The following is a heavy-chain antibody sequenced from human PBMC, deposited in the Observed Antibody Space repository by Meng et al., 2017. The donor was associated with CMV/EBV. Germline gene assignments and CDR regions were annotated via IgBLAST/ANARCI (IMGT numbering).Heavy chain of an antibody. J-gene: IGHJ6*02. V-gene: IGHV3-7*01. Sequence: GESLKISCAASGFTFSSYWMSWVRQAPGKGLEWVANIKQDGSEKYYVDSVKGRFTISRDNAKNSLYLQMNSLRAEDTAVYYCARDYHDWLPDYYYGMDVWGQGTTVTVS. CDR1: GFTFSSYW. D-gene: IGHD3-9*01. CDR3: ARDYHDWLPDYYYGMDV. CDR2: IKQDGSEK.